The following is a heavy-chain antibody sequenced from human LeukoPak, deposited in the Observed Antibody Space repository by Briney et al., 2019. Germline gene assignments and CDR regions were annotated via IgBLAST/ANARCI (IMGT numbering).Heavy chain of an antibody. CDR2: INPNSGGT. CDR1: GYTFTGYY. CDR3: ARDGYSGYDSEIKFDY. D-gene: IGHD5-12*01. Sequence: ASVKVSCKASGYTFTGYYMHWVRQAPGQGLEWMGWINPNSGGTNYAQKFQGRVTMTRDTSISTAYMELSRLRSDDTAVYYCARDGYSGYDSEIKFDYWGQGTLVTVSS. J-gene: IGHJ4*02. V-gene: IGHV1-2*02.